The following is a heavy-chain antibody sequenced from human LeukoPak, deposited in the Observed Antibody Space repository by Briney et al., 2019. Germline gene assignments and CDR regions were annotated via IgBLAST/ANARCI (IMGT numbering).Heavy chain of an antibody. D-gene: IGHD2-8*01. Sequence: GGSLRLSCAASEFTFSNYGMHWVRQAPGKGLEWVAFIRYDGTNKYYADSVKGRFTISRDNSKNTLYLKMNSLRGEDTAVYYCARGSIVLMVYALDYWGQGTLVTVSS. CDR3: ARGSIVLMVYALDY. J-gene: IGHJ4*02. CDR2: IRYDGTNK. V-gene: IGHV3-30*02. CDR1: EFTFSNYG.